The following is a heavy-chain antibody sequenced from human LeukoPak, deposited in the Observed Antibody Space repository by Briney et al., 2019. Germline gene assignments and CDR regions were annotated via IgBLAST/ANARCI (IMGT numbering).Heavy chain of an antibody. CDR3: AKDWDYGDYYFDY. J-gene: IGHJ4*02. Sequence: PGGSLRLSCAAAGFTFSSYAMSWVRQAPGKGLEWVSAISGSGGSTYYADSGKGRFTISRDNSKNTLYLQMNRLRAEDTAVYYCAKDWDYGDYYFDYWGQGTLVTVSS. CDR1: GFTFSSYA. CDR2: ISGSGGST. V-gene: IGHV3-23*01. D-gene: IGHD4-17*01.